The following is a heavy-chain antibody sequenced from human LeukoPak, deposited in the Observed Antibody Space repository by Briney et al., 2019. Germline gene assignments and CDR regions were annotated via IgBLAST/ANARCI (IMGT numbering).Heavy chain of an antibody. CDR2: ISGSGNTI. V-gene: IGHV3-48*03. Sequence: AGSLRLSCAASGFTFSSYEMSWVRQAPGKGLEWVSYISGSGNTIYYAGSVKGRFTISRDNAKISRYLQMNSLRAEDTAIYYCVSAYGGLLDYWGQGILVTVSS. CDR1: GFTFSSYE. J-gene: IGHJ4*02. D-gene: IGHD3-10*01. CDR3: VSAYGGLLDY.